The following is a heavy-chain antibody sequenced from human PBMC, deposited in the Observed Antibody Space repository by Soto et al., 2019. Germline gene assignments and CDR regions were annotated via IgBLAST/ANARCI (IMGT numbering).Heavy chain of an antibody. J-gene: IGHJ6*03. CDR3: ARREQSDYYYMDV. CDR2: ISSNGVGT. CDR1: GFTFSNYA. Sequence: EVQLEESGGGLVQPGGSLRLSCAASGFTFSNYAMDWVRQAPGKVLEYVSGISSNGVGTYYANSVKDRFTISRDNSKNTLYLQMGSLRAEDMAVYYCARREQSDYYYMDVWGKGTSVTVSS. D-gene: IGHD6-19*01. V-gene: IGHV3-64*01.